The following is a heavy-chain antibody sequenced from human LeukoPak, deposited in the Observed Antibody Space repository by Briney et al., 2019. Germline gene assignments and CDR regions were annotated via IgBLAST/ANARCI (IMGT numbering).Heavy chain of an antibody. Sequence: SQTLSLTCTVSGDSISSGGYCWSWIRQHPGKGLEWIGYIFFSGSTYYNPSLKSRVTISVDTSKNQFSLKLSSVTAADTAVYYCARYRPGEGYYFDYWGQGTLVTVSS. CDR3: ARYRPGEGYYFDY. CDR1: GDSISSGGYC. D-gene: IGHD3-16*01. J-gene: IGHJ4*02. CDR2: IFFSGST. V-gene: IGHV4-31*03.